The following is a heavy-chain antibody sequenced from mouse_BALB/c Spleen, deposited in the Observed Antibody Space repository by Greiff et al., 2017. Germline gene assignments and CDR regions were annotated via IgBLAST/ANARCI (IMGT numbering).Heavy chain of an antibody. D-gene: IGHD2-2*01. Sequence: QVQLQQSGAELVRPGASVKMSCKASGYTFTSYTMHWVKQRPGQGLEWIGYINPSSGYTNYNQKFKDKATLTADKSSSTAYMQLSSLTSEDSAVYYCAKYYYGYDAYYAMDYWGQGTSVTVSS. V-gene: IGHV1-4*01. CDR1: GYTFTSYT. CDR2: INPSSGYT. CDR3: AKYYYGYDAYYAMDY. J-gene: IGHJ4*01.